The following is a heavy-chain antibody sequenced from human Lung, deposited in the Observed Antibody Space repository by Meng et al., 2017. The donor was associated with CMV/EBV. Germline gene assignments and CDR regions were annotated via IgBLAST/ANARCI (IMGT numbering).Heavy chain of an antibody. J-gene: IGHJ6*02. CDR1: GFTFSSYG. D-gene: IGHD2-2*01. CDR2: IRYDGSNK. Sequence: GGSLRLXCAASGFTFSSYGMHWVRQAPGKGLEWVAFIRYDGSNKYYADSVKGRFTISRDNSKNTLYLQMNSLRAEDTAVYYCAKDFCSSTSCYRSYYYYYGMDVWGQGTTVTVSS. CDR3: AKDFCSSTSCYRSYYYYYGMDV. V-gene: IGHV3-30*02.